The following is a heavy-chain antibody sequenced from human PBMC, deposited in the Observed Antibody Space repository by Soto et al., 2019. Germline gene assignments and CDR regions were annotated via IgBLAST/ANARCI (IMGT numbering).Heavy chain of an antibody. CDR3: AAANNYGSGSLNYFDY. Sequence: SETLSLTCTVSGGSISSGGYYWSWIRQHPGKGLEWIGYIYYSGSTYYNPPLKSRVTISVDTSKNQFPLKLSSVTAADTAVYYCAAANNYGSGSLNYFDYWGQGTLVTVSS. CDR1: GGSISSGGYY. CDR2: IYYSGST. D-gene: IGHD3-10*01. J-gene: IGHJ4*02. V-gene: IGHV4-31*03.